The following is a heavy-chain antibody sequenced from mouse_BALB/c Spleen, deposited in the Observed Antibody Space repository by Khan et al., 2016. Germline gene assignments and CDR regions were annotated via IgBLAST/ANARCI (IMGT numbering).Heavy chain of an antibody. CDR3: SSDYDGFAY. Sequence: QVQLKESGPGLVAPSQSLSITCTVSGFSLTGYGVNWVRKPPGKGLEWLGKIGGDGRTDDNSALKSRVSISKDNSKSQVFLKMNSLQTDDTANYYCSSDYDGFAYWGQGTLVIVSA. J-gene: IGHJ3*01. V-gene: IGHV2-6-7*01. CDR2: IGGDGRT. D-gene: IGHD2-12*01. CDR1: GFSLTGYG.